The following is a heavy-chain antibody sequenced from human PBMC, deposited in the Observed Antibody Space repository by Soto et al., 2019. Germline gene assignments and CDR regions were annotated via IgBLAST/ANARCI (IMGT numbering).Heavy chain of an antibody. CDR3: ARDLGGRYCSGGSCYSYYYYYGMDV. D-gene: IGHD2-15*01. J-gene: IGHJ6*02. Sequence: SETLSLTCTVSGGSISSSSYYWGWIRQPPGKGLEWIGSIYYSGSTYYNPSLKSRVTISVDTSKNQFSLKLSSVTAADTAVYYCARDLGGRYCSGGSCYSYYYYYGMDVWGQGTTVTVSS. CDR2: IYYSGST. V-gene: IGHV4-39*07. CDR1: GGSISSSSYY.